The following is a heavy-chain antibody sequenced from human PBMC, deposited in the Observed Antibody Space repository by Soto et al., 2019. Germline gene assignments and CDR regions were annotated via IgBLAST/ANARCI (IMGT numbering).Heavy chain of an antibody. D-gene: IGHD6-6*01. CDR1: GFTFSSYW. V-gene: IGHV3-74*01. Sequence: GGSLRLSCAASGFTFSSYWMHWVRQAPGKGLVWVSRINSDGSSTSYADSVRGRFTISRDNAKNTLYLQMNSLRAEDTAVYYCASASSSSGWFDPWGQGTLVTVSS. J-gene: IGHJ5*02. CDR3: ASASSSSGWFDP. CDR2: INSDGSST.